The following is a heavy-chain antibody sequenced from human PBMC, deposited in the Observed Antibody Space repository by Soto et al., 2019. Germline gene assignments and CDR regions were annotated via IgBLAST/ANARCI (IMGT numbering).Heavy chain of an antibody. D-gene: IGHD6-13*01. J-gene: IGHJ4*02. Sequence: SETLSLTCTVSGGSISSSSYYWGWIRQPPGKGLEWIGSIYYSGSTYYNPSLKNRVTISVDTSKNQFSLKLSSVTAAETAVYYYARHGLYSSRRFEYWGQGTLVTLSS. CDR3: ARHGLYSSRRFEY. CDR1: GGSISSSSYY. V-gene: IGHV4-39*01. CDR2: IYYSGST.